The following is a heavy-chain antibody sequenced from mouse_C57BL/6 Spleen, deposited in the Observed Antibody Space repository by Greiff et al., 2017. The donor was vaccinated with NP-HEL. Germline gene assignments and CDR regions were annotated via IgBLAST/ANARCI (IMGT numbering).Heavy chain of an antibody. D-gene: IGHD1-1*01. CDR1: GYSITSGYY. Sequence: EVKVEESGPGLVKPSQSLSLTCSVTGYSITSGYYWNWIRQFPGNKLEWMGYISYDGSNNYNPSLKNRISITRDTSKNQFFLKLNSVTTEDTATYYCARGNYGSSSYFDYWGQGTTLTVSS. CDR2: ISYDGSN. CDR3: ARGNYGSSSYFDY. J-gene: IGHJ2*01. V-gene: IGHV3-6*01.